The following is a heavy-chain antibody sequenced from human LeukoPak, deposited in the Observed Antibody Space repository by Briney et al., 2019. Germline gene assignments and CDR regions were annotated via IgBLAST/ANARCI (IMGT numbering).Heavy chain of an antibody. J-gene: IGHJ4*02. CDR3: ARPATVVPAAMFY. V-gene: IGHV4-34*01. D-gene: IGHD2-2*01. Sequence: SETLSLTSAHYGGSFIAYYWSWIRHPPGKRLEWIGEINHSGSTNYNPSLKSRVTISVDTYKNQFSLKLSSVTAADTAVYYCARPATVVPAAMFYWGQGSLVTVSS. CDR1: GGSFIAYY. CDR2: INHSGST.